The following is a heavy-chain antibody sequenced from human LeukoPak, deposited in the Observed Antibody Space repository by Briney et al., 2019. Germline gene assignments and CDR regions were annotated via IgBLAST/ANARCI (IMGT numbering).Heavy chain of an antibody. CDR2: IYYSGST. CDR1: GGSISSSSYY. Sequence: KPSETLSLTCTGSGGSISSSSYYWGWIRQPPGKGLEWIGSIYYSGSTYYNPSLKSRVTISVDTSKNQFSLKLSSVTAADTAVYYCARHVVDTAMVNYFDYWGQGTLVTVSS. V-gene: IGHV4-39*01. D-gene: IGHD5-18*01. J-gene: IGHJ4*02. CDR3: ARHVVDTAMVNYFDY.